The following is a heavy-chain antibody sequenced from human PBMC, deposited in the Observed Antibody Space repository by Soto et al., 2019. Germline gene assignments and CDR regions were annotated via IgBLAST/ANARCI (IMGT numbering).Heavy chain of an antibody. D-gene: IGHD3-22*01. V-gene: IGHV5-51*01. CDR2: IYPGDSDT. CDR1: GYSFTSYW. J-gene: IGHJ4*02. CDR3: ARPQTYYYDSSGYHLGY. Sequence: PGESLKISCKGSGYSFTSYWIGWVRQMPGKGLEWMGIIYPGDSDTRYSPSFQGQVTISADKSTSTAYLQWSSLKASDTAMYYCARPQTYYYDSSGYHLGYWGQGTLVTVSS.